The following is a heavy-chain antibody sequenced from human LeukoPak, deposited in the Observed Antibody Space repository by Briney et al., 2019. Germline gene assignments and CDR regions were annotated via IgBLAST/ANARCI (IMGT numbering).Heavy chain of an antibody. D-gene: IGHD6-13*01. V-gene: IGHV1-69*04. CDR3: ARDAVYSSSWQYY. J-gene: IGHJ4*02. CDR2: IIPILDVT. Sequence: ASVKASCKASGGTFTNYAINWVRQAPGQGLEWMGRIIPILDVTNYAQKFQGRVTITADQSTSTAYMELSSLRSEDTAVYYCARDAVYSSSWQYYWGQGTLVTVSS. CDR1: GGTFTNYA.